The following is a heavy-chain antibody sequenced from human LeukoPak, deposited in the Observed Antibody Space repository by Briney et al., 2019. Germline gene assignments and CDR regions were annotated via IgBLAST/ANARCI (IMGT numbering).Heavy chain of an antibody. CDR1: GGTFSSDA. CDR2: IIPIFGTA. D-gene: IGHD3-22*01. Sequence: SVKVSCEASGGTFSSDAISWVRQAPGQGLEWMGRIIPIFGTANYAQKLQGRVTITTDESTSTAYMELSSLRSKDTAVYYCAREMITMIDYYYMDVWGEGTTVTVSS. J-gene: IGHJ6*03. CDR3: AREMITMIDYYYMDV. V-gene: IGHV1-69*05.